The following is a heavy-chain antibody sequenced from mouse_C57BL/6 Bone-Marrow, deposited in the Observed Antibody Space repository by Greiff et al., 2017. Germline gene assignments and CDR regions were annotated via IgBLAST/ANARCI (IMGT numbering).Heavy chain of an antibody. J-gene: IGHJ4*01. V-gene: IGHV2-5*01. CDR3: AKSTGDDPLAMDY. D-gene: IGHD2-13*01. CDR2: IWRGGST. Sequence: QVQLKESGPGLVQPSQSLSITCTVSGFSLTSYGVHWVRQSPGKGLEWLGVIWRGGSTDYNAAFMSRLSITKDNSKRQVFFKMNSLQADDTAIYYCAKSTGDDPLAMDYWGQGTSVTVSS. CDR1: GFSLTSYG.